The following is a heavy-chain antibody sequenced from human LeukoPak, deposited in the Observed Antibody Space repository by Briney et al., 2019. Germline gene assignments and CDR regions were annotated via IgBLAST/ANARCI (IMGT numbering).Heavy chain of an antibody. Sequence: GGSLRLSCAASGFTFSSYSMNWVRQAPGKGLEWVSSISSSSSYIYYADSVKDRFTISRDNAKNSLYLQMNSLRAEDTAVYYCARGPRGYYYYYMDVWGKGTTVTVSS. D-gene: IGHD3-10*01. CDR1: GFTFSSYS. CDR3: ARGPRGYYYYYMDV. CDR2: ISSSSSYI. J-gene: IGHJ6*03. V-gene: IGHV3-21*01.